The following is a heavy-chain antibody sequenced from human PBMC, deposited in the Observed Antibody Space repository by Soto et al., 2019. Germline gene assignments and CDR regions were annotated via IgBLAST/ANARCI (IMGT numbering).Heavy chain of an antibody. Sequence: QVQLQESGPGLVKPSQTLSLTCTVSGGSISSGGYYWSWIRQHPGKGLEWIGYIYYSGSTYYNPSLESRVTISVDTSKNQFSLKLSSVTAADTAVYYCARGYYYYGSGSYQLTYYYYYYMDVWGKGTTVTVSS. CDR3: ARGYYYYGSGSYQLTYYYYYYMDV. V-gene: IGHV4-31*03. CDR1: GGSISSGGYY. D-gene: IGHD3-10*01. J-gene: IGHJ6*03. CDR2: IYYSGST.